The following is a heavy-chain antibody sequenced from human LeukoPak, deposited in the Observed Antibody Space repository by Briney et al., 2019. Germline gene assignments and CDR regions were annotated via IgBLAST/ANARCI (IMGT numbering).Heavy chain of an antibody. CDR1: GFRLSDYY. CDR2: ISSGGTTI. J-gene: IGHJ6*02. D-gene: IGHD1-26*01. V-gene: IGHV3-11*01. Sequence: GGSLRLSCAASGFRLSDYYVTWIRQAPGKGLEWVSHISSGGTTIYYADSVKGRFTISRDDARNSLYLQMNSLRSEDTAVYYCNSGSYHYRGVDVWGQGTTVTVSS. CDR3: NSGSYHYRGVDV.